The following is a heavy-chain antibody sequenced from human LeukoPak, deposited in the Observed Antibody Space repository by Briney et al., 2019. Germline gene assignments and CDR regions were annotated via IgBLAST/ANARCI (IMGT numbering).Heavy chain of an antibody. CDR1: GLTFINAW. CDR2: IKSKTDVGTI. D-gene: IGHD1-7*01. Sequence: PGGSLRLSCSASGLTFINAWMSWVRQAPGKGLEWVGRIKSKTDVGTIDYAAPVKGRFTISRDDTKNTVSLQMNSLQIEDTAVYYCTAGTGTSDFDYWGQGTLVTVSS. V-gene: IGHV3-15*01. J-gene: IGHJ4*02. CDR3: TAGTGTSDFDY.